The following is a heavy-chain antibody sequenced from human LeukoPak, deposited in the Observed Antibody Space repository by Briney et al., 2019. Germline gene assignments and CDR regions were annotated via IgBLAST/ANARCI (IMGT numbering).Heavy chain of an antibody. CDR2: ISWNSGSV. J-gene: IGHJ4*02. CDR1: GFTFADYA. CDR3: AKADRIRGYDY. Sequence: PGRSLRLSCAASGFTFADYAMHWVRQAPGKGLGWVSGISWNSGSVGYADSVKGRFTISRDNAKNCLYLQMNSLRAEDTALYYCAKADRIRGYDYWGQGTLVTVSS. D-gene: IGHD3-10*01. V-gene: IGHV3-9*01.